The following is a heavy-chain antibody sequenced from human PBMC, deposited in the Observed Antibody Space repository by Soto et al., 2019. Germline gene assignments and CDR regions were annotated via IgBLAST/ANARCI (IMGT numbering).Heavy chain of an antibody. Sequence: QVQLVESGGGLVKPAGSLRLSCAASGFTCSDYYMSWIRQAPGKGLEWISYISSSGNYADYADSMKGRFSISRDNAKNSLYLQVHSLGAEDKAVYYCARSSGSYWWEFDYWGQATLVTVSS. V-gene: IGHV3-11*06. CDR2: ISSSGNYA. D-gene: IGHD3-10*01. CDR1: GFTCSDYY. CDR3: ARSSGSYWWEFDY. J-gene: IGHJ4*02.